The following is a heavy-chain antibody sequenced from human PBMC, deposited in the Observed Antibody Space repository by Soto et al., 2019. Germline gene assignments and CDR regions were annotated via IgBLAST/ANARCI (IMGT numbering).Heavy chain of an antibody. CDR3: ARGRLNYDILTGYRRYFDY. D-gene: IGHD3-9*01. CDR2: MNPNSGNT. CDR1: GYTFTSYD. J-gene: IGHJ4*02. Sequence: ASVKVSCKASGYTFTSYDINWVRQATGQGLEWMGWMNPNSGNTGYAQKFQGRVTMTRNTCISTAYMELSSLRSEDTAVYYCARGRLNYDILTGYRRYFDYWGQGTLVTVSS. V-gene: IGHV1-8*01.